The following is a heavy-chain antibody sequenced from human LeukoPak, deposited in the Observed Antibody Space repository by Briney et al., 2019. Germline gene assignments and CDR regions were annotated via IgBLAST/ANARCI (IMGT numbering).Heavy chain of an antibody. CDR3: TREVTRGYFDY. CDR1: GFTFGDYA. CDR2: IRSKACGGTT. J-gene: IGHJ4*02. Sequence: HTGGSLRLSCTASGFTFGDYAMSWVRQAPGKGLEWVGFIRSKACGGTTEYAASVKGRFTISRDDSKSIAYLQMNSLKTEDTAVYYCTREVTRGYFDYWGQGTLVTVSS. V-gene: IGHV3-49*04. D-gene: IGHD2-21*02.